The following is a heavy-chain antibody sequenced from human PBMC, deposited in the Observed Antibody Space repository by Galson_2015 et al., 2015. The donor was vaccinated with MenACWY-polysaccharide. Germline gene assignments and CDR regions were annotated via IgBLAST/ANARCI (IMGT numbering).Heavy chain of an antibody. Sequence: SLRLSCAASGLTFSNYAMSWVRQAPGKGLEWVSTIGGSGSNTHYADSVKGRFTISRDNSKNTLSLQMNSLRAEDTAVYYCARVRYSTGKYQFDYWGQGTLVAVSS. J-gene: IGHJ4*02. D-gene: IGHD2-2*01. CDR2: IGGSGSNT. CDR3: ARVRYSTGKYQFDY. CDR1: GLTFSNYA. V-gene: IGHV3-23*01.